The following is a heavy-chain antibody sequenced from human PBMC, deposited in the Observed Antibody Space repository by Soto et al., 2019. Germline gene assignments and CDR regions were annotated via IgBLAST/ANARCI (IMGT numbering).Heavy chain of an antibody. CDR1: GFSFSSYA. Sequence: LRLSCAASGFSFSSYAMSWVRQAPGKGLEWVSAISGSGGSTYYADSVKGRFTISRDNSKNTLYLQMNSLRAEDTAVYYCAKEKISTSCRNWFDPWGQGTLVTVSS. J-gene: IGHJ5*02. D-gene: IGHD2-2*01. CDR3: AKEKISTSCRNWFDP. V-gene: IGHV3-23*01. CDR2: ISGSGGST.